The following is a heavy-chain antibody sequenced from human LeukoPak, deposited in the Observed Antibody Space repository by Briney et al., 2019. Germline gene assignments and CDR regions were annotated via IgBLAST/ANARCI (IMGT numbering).Heavy chain of an antibody. V-gene: IGHV1-2*02. D-gene: IGHD2-2*01. Sequence: ASVKVSCKASGYTFTGYYMYWVRQAPGQGLEWMGWIIPNSGATKYAQKFQGRVTMTRDTSISTAYMELSGLRSDDTAVYYCARDSGYCTTTSCFHPFDSWGQGTLVTVSS. CDR3: ARDSGYCTTTSCFHPFDS. J-gene: IGHJ4*02. CDR1: GYTFTGYY. CDR2: IIPNSGAT.